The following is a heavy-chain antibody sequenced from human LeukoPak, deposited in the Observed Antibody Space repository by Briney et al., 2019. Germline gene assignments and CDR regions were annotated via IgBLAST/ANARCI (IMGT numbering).Heavy chain of an antibody. CDR3: ARVPTTVTSRGDY. V-gene: IGHV1-2*02. Sequence: ASVKVSCKASGYTFTCYYMHWVRQAPGQGLEWMGWINPNSGGTNYAQKFQGRVTMTRDTSISTAYMELSRLRSDDTAVYYCARVPTTVTSRGDYWGQGTLVTVSS. J-gene: IGHJ4*02. D-gene: IGHD4-17*01. CDR2: INPNSGGT. CDR1: GYTFTCYY.